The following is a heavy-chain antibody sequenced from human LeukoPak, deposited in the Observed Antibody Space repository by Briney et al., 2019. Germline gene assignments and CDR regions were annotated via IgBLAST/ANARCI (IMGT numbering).Heavy chain of an antibody. J-gene: IGHJ3*02. CDR3: AKDPFCSGGSCYFGGDDAFDI. D-gene: IGHD2-15*01. Sequence: GGSLRLSCAASGFTFSSYGMHWVRQAPGKGLEWVAVISYDGSNKYYADSVKGRFTTSRDNSKNTLYLQMNSLRAEDTAVYYCAKDPFCSGGSCYFGGDDAFDIRGQGTMVTVSS. CDR1: GFTFSSYG. CDR2: ISYDGSNK. V-gene: IGHV3-30*18.